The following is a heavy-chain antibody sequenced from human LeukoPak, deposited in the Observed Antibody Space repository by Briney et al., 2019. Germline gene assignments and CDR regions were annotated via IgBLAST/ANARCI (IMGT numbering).Heavy chain of an antibody. CDR2: IHYSGST. CDR3: ARAGGSYALNWFDP. D-gene: IGHD3-16*01. V-gene: IGHV4-59*01. J-gene: IGHJ5*02. CDR1: GASISTNY. Sequence: SETLSLTCTVSGASISTNYWSWIRQPPGKGLEWVGYIHYSGSTNSNPSLKSRVTMSVDTSKKQFSLNLTSVTAADTAAYYCARAGGSYALNWFDPWGQGILVTVSS.